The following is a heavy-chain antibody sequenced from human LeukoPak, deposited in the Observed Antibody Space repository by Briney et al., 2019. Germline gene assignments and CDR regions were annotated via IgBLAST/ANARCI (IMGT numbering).Heavy chain of an antibody. CDR2: ISGSGGST. CDR1: GFTFSSYG. D-gene: IGHD3-10*01. Sequence: GGTLRLSCAASGFTFSSYGMSWVRQAPGKGLEWVSAISGSGGSTYYADSVKGRFTISRDNSKNTLYLQMNSLRAEDTAVYYCAKLSDYYGSGDFDYWGQGTLVTVSS. J-gene: IGHJ4*02. CDR3: AKLSDYYGSGDFDY. V-gene: IGHV3-23*01.